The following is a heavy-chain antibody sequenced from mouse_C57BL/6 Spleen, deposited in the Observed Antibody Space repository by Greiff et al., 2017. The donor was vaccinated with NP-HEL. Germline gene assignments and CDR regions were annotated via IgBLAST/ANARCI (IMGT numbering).Heavy chain of an antibody. V-gene: IGHV1-55*01. CDR1: GYTFTSYW. CDR2: IYPGSGST. D-gene: IGHD1-1*01. J-gene: IGHJ2*01. CDR3: ARRGSSLFDY. Sequence: VKLQESGAELVKPGASVKMSCKASGYTFTSYWITWVKQRPGQGLEWIGDIYPGSGSTNYNEKFKSKATLTVDTSSSTAYMQLSSLTSEDSAVYYCARRGSSLFDYWGQGTTLTVSS.